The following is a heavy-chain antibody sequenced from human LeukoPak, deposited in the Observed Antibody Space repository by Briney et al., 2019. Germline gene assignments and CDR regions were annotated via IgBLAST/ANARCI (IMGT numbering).Heavy chain of an antibody. CDR2: IYHSGSS. CDR3: ARQKYYWIAAAGREFDY. D-gene: IGHD6-13*01. CDR1: GYSISSGYY. V-gene: IGHV4-38-2*02. Sequence: PSETLSLTCTVSGYSISSGYYWGWIRHPPGKVLEGIGSIYHSGSSYYDPALKRRVTISVAPSKNQFSLKLSSVTAADTAVYYCARQKYYWIAAAGREFDYWGQGTLVTVSS. J-gene: IGHJ4*02.